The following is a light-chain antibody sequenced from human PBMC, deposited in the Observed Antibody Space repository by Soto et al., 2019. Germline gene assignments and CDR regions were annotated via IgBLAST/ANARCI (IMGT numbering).Light chain of an antibody. J-gene: IGKJ2*01. CDR1: QSVSSN. CDR2: GAS. V-gene: IGKV3-15*01. Sequence: EIVMTQSPATLSVSPGERATLSCRASQSVSSNLVWYQQKPGQAPRLLIYGASTRATGIPARFSGSGSGTEFTLTISSLQSEDFAVYYCQQYNNWSGTFGQGTKLEIK. CDR3: QQYNNWSGT.